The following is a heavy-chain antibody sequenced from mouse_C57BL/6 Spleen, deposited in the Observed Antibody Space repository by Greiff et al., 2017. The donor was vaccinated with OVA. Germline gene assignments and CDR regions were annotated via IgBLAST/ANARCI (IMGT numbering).Heavy chain of an antibody. CDR2: IYPGDGDT. J-gene: IGHJ4*01. V-gene: IGHV1-82*01. Sequence: VQLQQSGPELVKPGASVKISCKASGYAFSSSWMNWVKQRPGQGLEWIGRIYPGDGDTNYNGKFKGKATLTADKSSSTASMQRSSLASEDSAVYFCAREGMDYAMDYWGQGTSVTVSS. D-gene: IGHD2-10*02. CDR1: GYAFSSSW. CDR3: AREGMDYAMDY.